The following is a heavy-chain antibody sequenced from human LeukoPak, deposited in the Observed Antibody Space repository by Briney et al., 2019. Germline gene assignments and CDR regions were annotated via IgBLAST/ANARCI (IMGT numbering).Heavy chain of an antibody. J-gene: IGHJ6*03. D-gene: IGHD4-17*01. V-gene: IGHV4-34*01. CDR3: ARLTTVTREYYYYYYYMDV. Sequence: SETLSLTCAVYGGSFSGYNWSWIRQPPGKGLEWVGEINHSGSTNYNPSLKSRVTISVDTSKHQFSLKLSSVTAADTAVYYCARLTTVTREYYYYYYYMDVWGKGTTVTVSS. CDR2: INHSGST. CDR1: GGSFSGYN.